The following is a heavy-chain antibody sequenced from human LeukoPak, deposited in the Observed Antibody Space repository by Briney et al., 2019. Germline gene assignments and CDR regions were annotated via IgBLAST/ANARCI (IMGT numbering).Heavy chain of an antibody. J-gene: IGHJ4*02. D-gene: IGHD2-21*02. CDR1: GGTFSSYA. CDR2: IIPIFGTA. CDR3: ARNTETAIPLPYYFDY. Sequence: GASVKVSCKASGGTFSSYAISWVRQAPGQGLECMGGIIPIFGTANYAQKFQGRVTITRDTSASTAYMDLSSLRSEDTAVYYCARNTETAIPLPYYFDYWGQGTLVTVSS. V-gene: IGHV1-69*05.